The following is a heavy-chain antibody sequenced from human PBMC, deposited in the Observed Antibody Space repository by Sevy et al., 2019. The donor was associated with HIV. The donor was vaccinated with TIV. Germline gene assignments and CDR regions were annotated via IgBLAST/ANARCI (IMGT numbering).Heavy chain of an antibody. D-gene: IGHD6-19*01. V-gene: IGHV3-21*01. J-gene: IGHJ6*03. CDR1: GFTFSSYS. CDR2: ISSSSSYI. Sequence: GGSLRLSCAASGFTFSSYSMNWVRQAPGKGLKSVSSISSSSSYIYYADSVKGRFTISRDNAKNSLYLQMNSLRAEDTAVYYCAREHSGWYYYYYMDVWGKGTTVTVSS. CDR3: AREHSGWYYYYYMDV.